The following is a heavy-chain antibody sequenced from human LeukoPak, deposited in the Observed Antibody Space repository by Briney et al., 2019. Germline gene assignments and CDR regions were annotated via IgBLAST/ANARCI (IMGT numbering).Heavy chain of an antibody. CDR3: ARGGYYYDSSGYWGAFDI. V-gene: IGHV4-59*01. CDR2: MYYSGST. D-gene: IGHD3-22*01. Sequence: PSETLSLTCSVSGGSISRDYWSWIRQPPGKGLEWIGYMYYSGSTNLNPSLKTRVTISVDTSKNQFSLKLSSVTAADTAVYYCARGGYYYDSSGYWGAFDIWGQGTMVTVSS. CDR1: GGSISRDY. J-gene: IGHJ3*02.